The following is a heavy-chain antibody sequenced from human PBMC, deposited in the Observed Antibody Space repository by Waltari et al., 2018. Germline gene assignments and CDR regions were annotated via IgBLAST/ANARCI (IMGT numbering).Heavy chain of an antibody. D-gene: IGHD4-4*01. J-gene: IGHJ4*02. Sequence: QVQLQESGPGPVKPSETLSLTGTVPGGSISSYSWNWIRQPAGKGLEWIGRIRTSGGTDYSPSLKSRVTVSKDTSKNQVSLRLTSVTAADSAMYYCASHDFSKSAVGYWGQGTLVTVSS. CDR2: IRTSGGT. V-gene: IGHV4-4*07. CDR3: ASHDFSKSAVGY. CDR1: GGSISSYS.